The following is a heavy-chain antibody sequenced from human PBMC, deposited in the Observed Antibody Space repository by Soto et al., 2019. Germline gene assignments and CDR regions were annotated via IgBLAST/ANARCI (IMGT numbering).Heavy chain of an antibody. J-gene: IGHJ4*02. Sequence: SETLSLTCTVSGGSISSYYWSWIRQPPGKGLEWIGYIYYSGSTNYNPSLKSRVTISVDTSKNQFSLKLSSVTAADTAVYYCAAGGAARSDYWGQGTLVTGSS. V-gene: IGHV4-59*08. CDR3: AAGGAARSDY. D-gene: IGHD6-6*01. CDR1: GGSISSYY. CDR2: IYYSGST.